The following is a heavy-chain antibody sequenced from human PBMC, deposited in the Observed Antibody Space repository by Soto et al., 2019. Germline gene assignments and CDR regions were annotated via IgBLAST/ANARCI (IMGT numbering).Heavy chain of an antibody. Sequence: GEALKISCKGSGYRFARHWVAGVRQMPEKGLEWIGTIYPGDSDTKYSSAFRGHVTISADTSVSTAYLQWRSLEATDSAIYYCARYSGSYWHYLDFWGQGTLVTVSS. D-gene: IGHD1-26*01. J-gene: IGHJ4*02. V-gene: IGHV5-51*01. CDR1: GYRFARHW. CDR2: IYPGDSDT. CDR3: ARYSGSYWHYLDF.